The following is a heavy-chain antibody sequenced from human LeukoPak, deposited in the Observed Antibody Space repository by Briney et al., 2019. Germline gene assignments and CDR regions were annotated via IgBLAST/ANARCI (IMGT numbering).Heavy chain of an antibody. D-gene: IGHD3-10*01. CDR2: IYYSGST. J-gene: IGHJ4*02. CDR1: GGSISSYY. CDR3: ARQGVWFGELFYFDY. Sequence: SETLSLTCTVSGGSISSYYWSWIRQPPGKGLEWIGYIYYSGSTNYNPSLKSRVTISVDASKNQFSLKLSSVTAADTAVYYCARQGVWFGELFYFDYWGQGTLVTVSS. V-gene: IGHV4-59*01.